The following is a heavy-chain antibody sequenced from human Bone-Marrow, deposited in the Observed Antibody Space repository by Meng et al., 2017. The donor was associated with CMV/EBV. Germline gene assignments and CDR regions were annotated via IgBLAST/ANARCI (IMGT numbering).Heavy chain of an antibody. D-gene: IGHD3-16*01. Sequence: LRLSCTVSGGSISSGGYYWSWIRQHPGKGLEWIGYIYYSGSTAYNPSLKSRVTISVDRPKNHFSLTLSSVTAADTAVYYCVRKETGTMMNYWGQGTLVTISS. CDR1: GGSISSGGYY. CDR2: IYYSGST. J-gene: IGHJ4*02. CDR3: VRKETGTMMNY. V-gene: IGHV4-31*03.